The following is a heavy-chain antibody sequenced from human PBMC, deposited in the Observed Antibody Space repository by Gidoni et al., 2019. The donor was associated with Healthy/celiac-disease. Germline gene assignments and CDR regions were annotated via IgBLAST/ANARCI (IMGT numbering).Heavy chain of an antibody. Sequence: EVQLVESGGGLVQPGRSLRLSCAASGFTFDDYAMHWVRQAPGKGLEWVSGISWNSVNIGYADSVKGRFTISRDNAKNSLYLQMNSLRAEDTALYYCAKDIGDCSTTSCYENAFDIWGQGTMVTVSP. CDR1: GFTFDDYA. CDR2: ISWNSVNI. CDR3: AKDIGDCSTTSCYENAFDI. J-gene: IGHJ3*02. V-gene: IGHV3-9*01. D-gene: IGHD2-2*01.